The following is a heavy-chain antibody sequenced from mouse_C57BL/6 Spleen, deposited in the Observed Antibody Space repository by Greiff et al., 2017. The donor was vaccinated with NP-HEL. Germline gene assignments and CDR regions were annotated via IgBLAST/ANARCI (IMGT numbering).Heavy chain of an antibody. V-gene: IGHV1-82*01. CDR3: ARNWDGAMDY. Sequence: LVESGPELVKPGASVKISCKASGYAFSSSWMNWVKQRPGKGLEWIGRIYPGDGDTNYNGKFKGKATLTADKSSSTAYMELRSLTSEDSAVYFCARNWDGAMDYWGQGTSVTVSS. D-gene: IGHD4-1*01. CDR1: GYAFSSSW. J-gene: IGHJ4*01. CDR2: IYPGDGDT.